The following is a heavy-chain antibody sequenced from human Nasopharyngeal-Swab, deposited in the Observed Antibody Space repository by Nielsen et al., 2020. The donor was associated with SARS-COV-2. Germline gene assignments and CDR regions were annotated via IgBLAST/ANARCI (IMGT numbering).Heavy chain of an antibody. CDR1: GFTFSSYS. CDR3: ASHPASSSSVYYYNDMDV. V-gene: IGHV3-21*01. J-gene: IGHJ6*02. CDR2: ISSSSSYI. Sequence: GESLKISCAASGFTFSSYSMNWVRQAPGKGLEWVSSISSSSSYIYYADSVKGRFTISRDNAKNSLYLQMNSLRAEDTAVYYCASHPASSSSVYYYNDMDVWGQGTTVTVSS. D-gene: IGHD6-6*01.